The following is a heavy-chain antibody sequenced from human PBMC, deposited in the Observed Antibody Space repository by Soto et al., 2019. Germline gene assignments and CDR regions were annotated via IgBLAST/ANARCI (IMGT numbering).Heavy chain of an antibody. CDR3: ARARWYDAFDV. D-gene: IGHD2-15*01. CDR2: ILHGGNT. V-gene: IGHV4-38-2*01. CDR1: GFFISSGNY. J-gene: IGHJ3*01. Sequence: SETLSLTCAVSGFFISSGNYWGWIRKPPGKGLEWIGSILHGGNTYYNPSLKSRVTISVDMSKNQFSLNLNSVTAAETAVYYCARARWYDAFDVWGKGTVVTVSS.